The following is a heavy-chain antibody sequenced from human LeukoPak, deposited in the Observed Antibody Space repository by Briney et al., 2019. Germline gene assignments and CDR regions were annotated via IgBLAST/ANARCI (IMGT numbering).Heavy chain of an antibody. CDR3: AKVYYYGSGRPPAYYYYGMDV. J-gene: IGHJ6*02. D-gene: IGHD3-10*01. V-gene: IGHV3-30*18. CDR2: ISYDGSDK. Sequence: GGSLRLSCAASGFTFSNYGMHWVRQAPGKGLEWVAVISYDGSDKFYADSVKGRFTISRDNSKNTLYVQMNSLRAEDTAVYYCAKVYYYGSGRPPAYYYYGMDVWGQGTTVTVSS. CDR1: GFTFSNYG.